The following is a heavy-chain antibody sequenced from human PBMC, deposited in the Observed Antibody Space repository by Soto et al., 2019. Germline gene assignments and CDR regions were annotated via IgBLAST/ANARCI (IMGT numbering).Heavy chain of an antibody. Sequence: PSETLSLTCAVYGGSFSGYSWSWIRQPPGKGLEWIGEINHSGSTNYDPSLKRRVPLSVDPSKNQFSLKLSSVTAADTAVYYCRAQNYDILTGLGDYWGQGTRVTVSS. CDR1: GGSFSGYS. D-gene: IGHD3-9*01. CDR3: RAQNYDILTGLGDY. J-gene: IGHJ4*02. CDR2: INHSGST. V-gene: IGHV4-34*01.